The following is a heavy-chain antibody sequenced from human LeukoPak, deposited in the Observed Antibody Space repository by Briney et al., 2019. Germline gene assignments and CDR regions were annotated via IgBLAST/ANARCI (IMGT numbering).Heavy chain of an antibody. CDR2: IRYDGSNK. J-gene: IGHJ6*03. CDR1: GFTFSSYG. V-gene: IGHV3-30*02. D-gene: IGHD2-2*01. Sequence: GGSLRLSCAASGFTFSSYGMHWVRQAPGKGLEWVAFIRYDGSNKYYADSVRGRFTISRDNSKNTLYLQMNSLRAEDTAVYYCAKLGGVPAAIIDYYYYMDVWGKGTTVTVSS. CDR3: AKLGGVPAAIIDYYYYMDV.